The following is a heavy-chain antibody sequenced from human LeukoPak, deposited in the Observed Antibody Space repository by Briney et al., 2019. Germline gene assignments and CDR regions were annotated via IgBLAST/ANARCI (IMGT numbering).Heavy chain of an antibody. V-gene: IGHV1-46*01. CDR1: GYTFTSYG. CDR3: ARDRRGYSYGFDAFDI. D-gene: IGHD5-18*01. J-gene: IGHJ3*02. CDR2: INPSGGST. Sequence: ASVKVSCKASGYTFTSYGINWVRQAPGQGLEWMGIINPSGGSTSYAQKFQGRVTMTRDMSTSTVYMELSSLRSEDTAVYYCARDRRGYSYGFDAFDIWGQGTMVTVSS.